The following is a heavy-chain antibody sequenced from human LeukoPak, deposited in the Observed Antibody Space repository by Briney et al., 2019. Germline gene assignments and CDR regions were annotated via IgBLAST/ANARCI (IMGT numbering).Heavy chain of an antibody. Sequence: PGGSLRLSCAASGFTFSHAWMSWLRRAPGKGLEWVSGISWNSGSIGYADSVKGRFTISRDNAKNSLYLQMNSLRAEDTALYYCAKDANYGSGTYYNVRYGMDVWGQGTTVTVSS. CDR2: ISWNSGSI. CDR3: AKDANYGSGTYYNVRYGMDV. J-gene: IGHJ6*02. D-gene: IGHD3-10*01. CDR1: GFTFSHAW. V-gene: IGHV3-9*01.